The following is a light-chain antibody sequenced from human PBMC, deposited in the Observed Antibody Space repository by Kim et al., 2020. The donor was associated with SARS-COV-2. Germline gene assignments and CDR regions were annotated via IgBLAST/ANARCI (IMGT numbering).Light chain of an antibody. V-gene: IGLV2-23*01. CDR3: CSYAGSSTWV. CDR1: SSKVGSNNL. J-gene: IGLJ3*02. Sequence: GQSNTTTGTENSSKVGSNNLVSWYHQPPGNAPKLMIYEGSTPPSGLSNRFSGSKSGNTASLTISGLQAEDEADYYCCSYAGSSTWVFGGGTQLTVL. CDR2: EGS.